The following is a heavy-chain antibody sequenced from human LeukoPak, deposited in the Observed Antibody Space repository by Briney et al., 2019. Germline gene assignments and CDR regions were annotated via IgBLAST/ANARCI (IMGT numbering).Heavy chain of an antibody. V-gene: IGHV1-8*02. CDR1: GYTFISYD. CDR2: MNPNSGNR. CDR3: ASHGSGSYLN. D-gene: IGHD3-10*01. Sequence: GASVKVSCKASGYTFISYDINWVRQATGQGLEWMGWMNPNSGNRGYAQKFQGRVTMTRDMSTSTAYMELRSLRSDDTAVYYCASHGSGSYLNWGQGTLVTVSS. J-gene: IGHJ4*02.